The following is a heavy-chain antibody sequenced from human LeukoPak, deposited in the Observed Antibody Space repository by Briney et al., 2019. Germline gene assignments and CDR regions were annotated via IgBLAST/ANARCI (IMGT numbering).Heavy chain of an antibody. J-gene: IGHJ4*02. CDR1: GDSISSSNYY. D-gene: IGHD2-2*02. CDR3: ARHRYTNACDFDY. V-gene: IGHV4-39*01. Sequence: SETLSLTCTVSGDSISSSNYYWGWIRQPPGKGLEWIGSIYDSGRTYYHPSLKSRVTISVDTSNNQFSLRLSSVTAADTALYYCARHRYTNACDFDYWGQGTLVTVSS. CDR2: IYDSGRT.